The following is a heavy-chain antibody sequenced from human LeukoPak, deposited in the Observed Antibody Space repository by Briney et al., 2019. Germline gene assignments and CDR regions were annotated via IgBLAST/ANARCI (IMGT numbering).Heavy chain of an antibody. D-gene: IGHD2-21*02. CDR2: IFGSGGST. Sequence: GGSLRLSCAASGFTFSSYAMYWVRQAPGKGLEWVSGIFGSGGSTHYADSVKGRLTISRDNSKNTLYMQMNSLRAEDSAVYYGAKEDLVYCGGDCYSAYDYWGQGTLVTVSS. CDR1: GFTFSSYA. CDR3: AKEDLVYCGGDCYSAYDY. V-gene: IGHV3-23*01. J-gene: IGHJ4*02.